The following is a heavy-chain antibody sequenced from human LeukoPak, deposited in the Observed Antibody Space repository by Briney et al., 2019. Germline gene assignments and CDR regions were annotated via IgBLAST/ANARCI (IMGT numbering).Heavy chain of an antibody. CDR3: ARPGIAVRRIYFQH. V-gene: IGHV4-34*01. J-gene: IGHJ1*01. D-gene: IGHD6-19*01. CDR1: GGSFSGYY. Sequence: SETLSLTCAVYGGSFSGYYWSWIRQPPGKGLEWIGEINHSGSTNYNPSLKSRVTISVDTSKNQFSLKLSSVTAADTAVYYCARPGIAVRRIYFQHWGQGTLVTVSS. CDR2: INHSGST.